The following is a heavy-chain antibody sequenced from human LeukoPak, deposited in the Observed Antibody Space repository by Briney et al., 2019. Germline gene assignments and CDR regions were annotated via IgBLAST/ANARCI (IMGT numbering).Heavy chain of an antibody. CDR1: GFMFSNSW. Sequence: GGSLRLSCAASGFMFSNSWMIWVRQAPGKGLEWVGHIKGKTDGGTADYAAPVKGRFTISRDDSTNTLSLEMNSLETEDTALYYCTAPRGPRNGYYLSDYWGQGTLVTVSS. CDR3: TAPRGPRNGYYLSDY. J-gene: IGHJ4*02. V-gene: IGHV3-15*01. D-gene: IGHD3-22*01. CDR2: IKGKTDGGTA.